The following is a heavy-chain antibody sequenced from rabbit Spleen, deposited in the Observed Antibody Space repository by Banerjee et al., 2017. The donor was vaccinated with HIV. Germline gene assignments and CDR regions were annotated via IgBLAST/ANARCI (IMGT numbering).Heavy chain of an antibody. Sequence: QSLEESGGDLVQPGASLTLTCTGSGFSFSSRYFMCWVRQAPGKGLEWIACIDVTNGATDYANWAKGRFSISKTSSATVTMQMTSLTVADTPTLFCAGGARYKGFDLWGPGTLVT. CDR1: GFSFSSRYF. CDR2: IDVTNGAT. CDR3: AGGARYKGFDL. J-gene: IGHJ4*01. D-gene: IGHD7-1*01. V-gene: IGHV1S40*01.